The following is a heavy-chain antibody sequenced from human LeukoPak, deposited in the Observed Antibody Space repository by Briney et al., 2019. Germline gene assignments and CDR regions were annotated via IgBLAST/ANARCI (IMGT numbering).Heavy chain of an antibody. CDR2: IKHSGST. J-gene: IGHJ5*02. Sequence: SETLSLTCAVYGGSFSGYYWRWLRQPPGKGVEWIGEIKHSGSTNYNPSLESRATISVDTSKNQFSLKLSSLTAAGTAVYYCARHVGGGEYNWNFGRVRWFDPWGQGTLVTVSS. CDR3: ARHVGGGEYNWNFGRVRWFDP. CDR1: GGSFSGYY. D-gene: IGHD1-7*01. V-gene: IGHV4-34*01.